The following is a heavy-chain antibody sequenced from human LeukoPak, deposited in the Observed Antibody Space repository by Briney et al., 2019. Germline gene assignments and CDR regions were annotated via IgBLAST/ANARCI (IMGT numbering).Heavy chain of an antibody. D-gene: IGHD3-22*01. J-gene: IGHJ4*02. CDR1: GGSFSGYY. V-gene: IGHV4-34*01. Sequence: SETLSLTCAVYGGSFSGYYWSWIRQPPGKGLEWIGEINHSGSTNYNPSLKSRVTISVDTSKNQFSLKLSSVTAADTAVYYCARGGDSSGYPFDYWGQGALVTVSS. CDR2: INHSGST. CDR3: ARGGDSSGYPFDY.